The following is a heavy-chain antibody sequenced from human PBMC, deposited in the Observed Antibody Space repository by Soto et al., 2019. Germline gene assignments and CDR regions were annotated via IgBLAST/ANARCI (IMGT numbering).Heavy chain of an antibody. Sequence: PGGSLRLSCGASGFDFSNYWMHWVRQAPGKGLVWVSRINGDGSDIKYAESVKGRFTISRDNAKNSVYLQMNSLRADDTAVYYCARDQTTGDWFDAWGQGA. J-gene: IGHJ5*02. D-gene: IGHD4-17*01. CDR3: ARDQTTGDWFDA. CDR2: INGDGSDI. V-gene: IGHV3-74*03. CDR1: GFDFSNYW.